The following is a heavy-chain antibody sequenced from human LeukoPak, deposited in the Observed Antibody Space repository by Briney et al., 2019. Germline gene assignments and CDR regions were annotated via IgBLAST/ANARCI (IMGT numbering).Heavy chain of an antibody. J-gene: IGHJ3*02. D-gene: IGHD3-22*01. CDR2: IYYSGST. CDR1: GGSISSYY. V-gene: IGHV4-59*01. Sequence: SETLSLTCTVSGGSISSYYWSWIRQPPGKGLEWIGYIYYSGSTNYNPSLKSRVTISVDTSKNQFSLKLSSVTAADTAVYYCARGMVITGDDASDIWGQGTMVTVSS. CDR3: ARGMVITGDDASDI.